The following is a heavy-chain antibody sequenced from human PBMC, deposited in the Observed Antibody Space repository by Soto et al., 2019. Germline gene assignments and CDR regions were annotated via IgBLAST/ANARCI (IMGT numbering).Heavy chain of an antibody. D-gene: IGHD3-22*01. CDR1: GYIFTAYG. Sequence: ASVEVSCKTSGYIFTAYGLAWLRHGPGQRPEWMGWVSTNDDRTNYAQKFQGRVTMTTDRSTTTTSMELRSLRPDDTAVYYCARELNTESSAYYSFAFWGQGTLVTVSS. CDR3: ARELNTESSAYYSFAF. J-gene: IGHJ4*02. V-gene: IGHV1-18*01. CDR2: VSTNDDRT.